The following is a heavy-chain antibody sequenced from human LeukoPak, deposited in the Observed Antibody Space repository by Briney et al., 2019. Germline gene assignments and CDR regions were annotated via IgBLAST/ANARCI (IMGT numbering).Heavy chain of an antibody. J-gene: IGHJ3*02. D-gene: IGHD2-2*01. CDR3: ARDHCSSTSCYSDDAFDI. CDR2: INTNTGNP. Sequence: GASVKVSCKASGYTFTSYAMNWVRQAPGQGLEWMGWINTNTGNPTYAQGFTGRFVFSLDTSVSTAYLQISSLKAEDTAVYYCARDHCSSTSCYSDDAFDIWGQGTMVTVSS. CDR1: GYTFTSYA. V-gene: IGHV7-4-1*02.